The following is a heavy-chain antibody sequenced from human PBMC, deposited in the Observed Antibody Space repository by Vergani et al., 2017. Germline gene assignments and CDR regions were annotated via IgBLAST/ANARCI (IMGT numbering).Heavy chain of an antibody. CDR3: TSPNYYDSLFGAFDI. CDR1: GFTFGDYA. D-gene: IGHD3-22*01. V-gene: IGHV3-49*03. J-gene: IGHJ3*02. CDR2: IRSKAYGGTT. Sequence: EVQLVESGGGLVQPGRSLRLSCTASGFTFGDYAMSWFRQAPGKGLEWVGFIRSKAYGGTTEYAASVKGRFTISRDDSKSIAYLQMNSLKTEDTAVYYCTSPNYYDSLFGAFDIWGQGTMVTVSS.